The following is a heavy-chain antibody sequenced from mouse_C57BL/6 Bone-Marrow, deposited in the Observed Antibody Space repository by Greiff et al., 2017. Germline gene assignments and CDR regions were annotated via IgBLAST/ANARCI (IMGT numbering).Heavy chain of an antibody. CDR1: GYTFTSYW. J-gene: IGHJ2*01. V-gene: IGHV1-55*01. D-gene: IGHD6-5*01. Sequence: QVQLKQPGAELVKPGASVKMSCKASGYTFTSYWITWVKQRPGQGLEWIGDIYPGSGSTNYNEKFKSKATLTVDTSSSTAYMQLSSLTSEDSAVYYCASPVPILYYFDYWGQGTTLTVSS. CDR3: ASPVPILYYFDY. CDR2: IYPGSGST.